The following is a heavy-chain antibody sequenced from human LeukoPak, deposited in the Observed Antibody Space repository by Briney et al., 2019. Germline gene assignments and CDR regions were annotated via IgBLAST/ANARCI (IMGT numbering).Heavy chain of an antibody. CDR2: IYYSGST. CDR3: ARVRDSSGYSRDWFDP. V-gene: IGHV4-59*01. D-gene: IGHD3-22*01. Sequence: SETLSLTCTVSGGSISSYYWSWIRQPPGKGLEWIGYIYYSGSTNYNPSLKSRVTISVDTSKNQFSLKLSSVTAADTAVYYCARVRDSSGYSRDWFDPWGQGTLVTVSS. J-gene: IGHJ5*02. CDR1: GGSISSYY.